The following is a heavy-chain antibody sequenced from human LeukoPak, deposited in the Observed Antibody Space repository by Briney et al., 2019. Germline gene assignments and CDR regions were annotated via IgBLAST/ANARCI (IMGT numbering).Heavy chain of an antibody. V-gene: IGHV1-69*13. CDR1: GGTFSSYA. CDR2: IIPIFGTA. D-gene: IGHD2-2*01. J-gene: IGHJ6*02. CDR3: ARVPSPLPAAMYSYYYYGMDV. Sequence: SVKVSCKASGGTFSSYAISWVRQAPGQGLEWMGGIIPIFGTANYAQKFQGRVTITADESTSTAYMELSSLRSEDTAVYYCARVPSPLPAAMYSYYYYGMDVWGQGTTVTVSS.